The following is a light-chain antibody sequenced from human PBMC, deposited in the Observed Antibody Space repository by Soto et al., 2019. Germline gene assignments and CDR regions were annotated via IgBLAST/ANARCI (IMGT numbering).Light chain of an antibody. CDR1: QGLSNY. CDR3: LSCHSRT. Sequence: DFQMTQSPSSVSASVGDRVTITCRASQGLSNYLAWYQQKPGKAPKLLIYAASNLQSGVPSRFRGSGSGTDFNLTISSLQPEDVATDYCLSCHSRTFGGGTKVEIK. V-gene: IGKV1-12*02. J-gene: IGKJ4*01. CDR2: AAS.